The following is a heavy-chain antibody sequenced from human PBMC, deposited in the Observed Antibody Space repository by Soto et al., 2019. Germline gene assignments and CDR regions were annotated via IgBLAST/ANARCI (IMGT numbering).Heavy chain of an antibody. Sequence: PGGSLRLSCAASGFTLRTYTMNWVRQAPGKGLEWVSSISISSSDRYYADSVRGRFTISRDNAKNALYLQMNSRRADDTAVYFCVRGMNPLFGGQGTLVTVSS. CDR3: VRGMNPLF. V-gene: IGHV3-21*06. J-gene: IGHJ4*01. CDR1: GFTLRTYT. CDR2: ISISSSDR.